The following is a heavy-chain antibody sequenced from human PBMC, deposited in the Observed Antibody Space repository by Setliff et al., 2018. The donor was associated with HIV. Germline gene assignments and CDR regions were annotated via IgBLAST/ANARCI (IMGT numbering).Heavy chain of an antibody. J-gene: IGHJ3*02. Sequence: ASVKVSCKFSGYTLTESSRHWVRQAPGKGLEWMGRSDPEDGGAPYAQRFQDRITMTEDTSTDTAYMELSRLTSEDTATYYCAISSGTYSWVTAFDIWGRGTVVTVSS. CDR2: SDPEDGGA. D-gene: IGHD1-26*01. V-gene: IGHV1-24*01. CDR3: AISSGTYSWVTAFDI. CDR1: GYTLTESS.